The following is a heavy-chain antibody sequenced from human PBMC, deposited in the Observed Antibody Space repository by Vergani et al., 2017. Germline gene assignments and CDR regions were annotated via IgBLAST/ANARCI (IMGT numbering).Heavy chain of an antibody. CDR3: ARDSPLDNYYDSSGHPPGGY. D-gene: IGHD3-22*01. CDR1: GFTFSSYS. V-gene: IGHV3-48*01. CDR2: ISSSSSTI. J-gene: IGHJ4*02. Sequence: VQLVESGGGLVQPGGSLRLSCAASGFTFSSYSMNWVRQAPGKGLEWVSYISSSSSTIYYADSVKGRFTISRDNAKNSLYLQMNSLRAEDTAVYYCARDSPLDNYYDSSGHPPGGYWGQGTLVTVSS.